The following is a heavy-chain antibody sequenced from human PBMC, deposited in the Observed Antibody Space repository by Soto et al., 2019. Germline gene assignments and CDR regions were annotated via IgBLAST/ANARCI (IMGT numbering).Heavy chain of an antibody. CDR2: INSDGSSA. V-gene: IGHV3-74*01. Sequence: EVELVESGGGLVQPGGSLRLSCAASGLTFSSYWMHWVRQAPGKGLVWVSRINSDGSSADYADSVKGRFTISRDKAKNTLYLEINSLRAEDTAVYYCAIFWGRVDYWGQGTLVSVSS. J-gene: IGHJ4*02. D-gene: IGHD3-16*01. CDR1: GLTFSSYW. CDR3: AIFWGRVDY.